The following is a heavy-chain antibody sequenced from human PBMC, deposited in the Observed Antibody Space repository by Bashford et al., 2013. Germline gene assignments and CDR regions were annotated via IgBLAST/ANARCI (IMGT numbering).Heavy chain of an antibody. Sequence: PSVKVVLQGVLGGDLPAAMLVSWVRQAPGQGLEWMGWISLYNGDTRYAQKLQGRVTMTTDSSTSTAYMELRSLRSDDTAVYYCVRDGSSSWYVYWGQGTLVTVSS. CDR1: GGDLPAAML. D-gene: IGHD6-13*01. CDR3: VRDGSSSWYVY. V-gene: IGHV1-18*01. J-gene: IGHJ4*02. CDR2: ISLYNGDT.